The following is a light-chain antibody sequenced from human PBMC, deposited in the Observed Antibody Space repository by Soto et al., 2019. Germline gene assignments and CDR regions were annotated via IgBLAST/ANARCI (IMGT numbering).Light chain of an antibody. CDR1: SSDVGGYNS. V-gene: IGLV2-14*01. J-gene: IGLJ1*01. CDR2: DVS. CDR3: SSYTTGGSYV. Sequence: QSALTQPASVSGSPGLSIAISCTGTSSDVGGYNSVSWYQQHPGKAPKLMIYDVSNRPSGVSNRFSGSKSGNTASLTISGLQAEDEGDYYCSSYTTGGSYVFVTGTKLTVL.